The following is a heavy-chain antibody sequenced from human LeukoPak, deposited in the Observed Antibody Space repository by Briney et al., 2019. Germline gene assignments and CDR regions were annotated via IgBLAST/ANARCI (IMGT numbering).Heavy chain of an antibody. J-gene: IGHJ4*02. Sequence: TGGSLRLSCAASEFTFSSYEMNWVRQAPGKGLEWISYIGRSGSIKHYADSVKGRFTISRDNAKNSLYLQMNSLRGEDTAVYYCARDGSSWSREIDYWGQGTLVTVSS. CDR2: IGRSGSIK. D-gene: IGHD6-13*01. V-gene: IGHV3-48*03. CDR1: EFTFSSYE. CDR3: ARDGSSWSREIDY.